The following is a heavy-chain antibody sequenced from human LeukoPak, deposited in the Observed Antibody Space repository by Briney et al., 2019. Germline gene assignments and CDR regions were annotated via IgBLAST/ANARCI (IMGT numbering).Heavy chain of an antibody. CDR2: IRGSSTTI. CDR3: AELGITMIGGV. Sequence: GGSLRLSCVASGFTFSSYSMNWVRQAPGKGLEWVSYIRGSSTTIYYADSVQGRFTISRDNAKNSLYLQMNSLRAEDTAVYYCAELGITMIGGVWGKGTTVTISS. D-gene: IGHD3-10*02. J-gene: IGHJ6*04. CDR1: GFTFSSYS. V-gene: IGHV3-48*01.